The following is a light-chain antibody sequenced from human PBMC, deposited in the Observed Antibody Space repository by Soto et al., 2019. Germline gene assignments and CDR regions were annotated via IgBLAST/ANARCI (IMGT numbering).Light chain of an antibody. J-gene: IGKJ1*01. V-gene: IGKV2-28*01. CDR1: QSLLHSNGYNY. CDR2: LGS. Sequence: DVVMTQSPLSLPVTLGQPASISCRSSQSLLHSNGYNYLDWYLQKPGQSPQLLIYLGSNRASGVPDRFSGSGSGTDFTLKINRVQTEEVGVYYCMQSLQTPPTVGQGTKVDIK. CDR3: MQSLQTPPT.